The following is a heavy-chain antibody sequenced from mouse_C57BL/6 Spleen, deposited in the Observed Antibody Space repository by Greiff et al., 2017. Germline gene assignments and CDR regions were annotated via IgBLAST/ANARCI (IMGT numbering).Heavy chain of an antibody. D-gene: IGHD4-1*01. J-gene: IGHJ3*01. CDR3: ARGGKLGPWFAY. CDR2: ISYSGST. CDR1: GYSITSGYD. Sequence: DVKLQESGPGMVKPSQSLSLTCTVTGYSITSGYDWHWIRHFPGNKLEWMGYISYSGSTNYNPSLKSRISITHDTSKNHFFLKLNSVTTEDTATYYCARGGKLGPWFAYWGQGTLVTVSA. V-gene: IGHV3-1*01.